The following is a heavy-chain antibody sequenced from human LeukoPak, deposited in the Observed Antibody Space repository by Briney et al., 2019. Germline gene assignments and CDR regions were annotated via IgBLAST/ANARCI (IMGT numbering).Heavy chain of an antibody. J-gene: IGHJ4*02. Sequence: PGGSLRLSCAASRFTFGSFDMHWVRQAPGKGLEWVTFIRFDGSNKYYEDSVKGRFTISRDNSKNTLYLQMSSLRPEHTAVYYCARQIGVSIDYWGQGTLVTVSS. CDR1: RFTFGSFD. D-gene: IGHD5/OR15-5a*01. V-gene: IGHV3-30*02. CDR2: IRFDGSNK. CDR3: ARQIGVSIDY.